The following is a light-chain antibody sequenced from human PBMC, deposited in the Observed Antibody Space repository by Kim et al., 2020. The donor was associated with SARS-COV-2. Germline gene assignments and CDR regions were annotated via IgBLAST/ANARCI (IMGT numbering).Light chain of an antibody. J-gene: IGLJ3*02. CDR1: SNNVGNQG. V-gene: IGLV10-54*01. Sequence: QAGLTQPPSVSKGLRQTATLTCTGNSNNVGNQGAAWLQQHQGHPPKLLSYRNNNRPSGVSERLSASRSGNTASLTITGLQPEDEADYYCSTWDSSLNEWVFGGGTKVTVL. CDR3: STWDSSLNEWV. CDR2: RNN.